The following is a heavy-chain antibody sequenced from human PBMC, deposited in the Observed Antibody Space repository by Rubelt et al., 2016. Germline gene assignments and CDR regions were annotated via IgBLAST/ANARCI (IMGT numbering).Heavy chain of an antibody. CDR2: IHAGNGHT. D-gene: IGHD6-13*01. V-gene: IGHV1-3*01. Sequence: QVQLVQSGAEVKKPGASVKVSCKASGYTFTSYAMHWVRQAPGQRLEWRGWIHAGNGHTKYSQKFQGRVTSTRGTSASTADMELSSLRSEDTAVYYCARMRGPYSSSGGEFDPWGQGTLVTVSS. CDR3: ARMRGPYSSSGGEFDP. J-gene: IGHJ5*02. CDR1: GYTFTSYA.